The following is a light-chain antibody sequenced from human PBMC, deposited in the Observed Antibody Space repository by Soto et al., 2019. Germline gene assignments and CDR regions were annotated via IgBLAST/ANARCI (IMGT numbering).Light chain of an antibody. J-gene: IGKJ1*01. Sequence: DIQMTQSPSTLSASVGDRVTIACRASQSISRWLAWSQQKPGKAPKVLIWDASSLHSGVPSRFSGSGYGTEFTLTISSLQPDDFGTYYCQQYNGYSTWTFGQGTKVEIK. CDR1: QSISRW. V-gene: IGKV1-5*01. CDR2: DAS. CDR3: QQYNGYSTWT.